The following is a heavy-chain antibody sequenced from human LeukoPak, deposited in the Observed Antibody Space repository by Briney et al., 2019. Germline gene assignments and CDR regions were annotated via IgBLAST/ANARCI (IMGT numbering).Heavy chain of an antibody. V-gene: IGHV1-8*01. Sequence: ASVKVSCKASGYTFTSYDINWVRQATGQGLEWMGWMNPNSGNTGYAQKFQGRVTMTRNTSISTAYMELSSLRSEDTAVYYCARRDQAAHELESYWCFDLWGRGTLVTVSS. CDR1: GYTFTSYD. CDR2: MNPNSGNT. D-gene: IGHD1-7*01. J-gene: IGHJ2*01. CDR3: ARRDQAAHELESYWCFDL.